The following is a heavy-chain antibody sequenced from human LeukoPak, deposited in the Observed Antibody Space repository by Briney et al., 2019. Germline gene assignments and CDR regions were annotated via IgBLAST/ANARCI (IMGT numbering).Heavy chain of an antibody. V-gene: IGHV1-8*03. CDR1: GYTFTSYD. D-gene: IGHD2-21*01. J-gene: IGHJ5*02. CDR3: ATSYCGGDCYLGNWFDP. CDR2: MNPNSGNT. Sequence: GASVKVSCKASGYTFTSYDINWVRQATGHGLEWKGWMNPNSGNTGYAQKFQGRVTITRNTSISTAYMELSSLRSEDTAVYYCATSYCGGDCYLGNWFDPWGQGTLVTVSS.